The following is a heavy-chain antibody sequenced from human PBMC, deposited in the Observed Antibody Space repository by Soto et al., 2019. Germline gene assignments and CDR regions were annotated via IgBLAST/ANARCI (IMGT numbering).Heavy chain of an antibody. D-gene: IGHD6-13*01. CDR3: ARGLGRSSWTCFDS. V-gene: IGHV4-4*07. CDR2: IYTSENT. Sequence: AEPRSFTFTVSGGSIRSDYWSWIRQPAGKVLEWIGRIYTSENTHYNPSLRSRVRIALDTSKNQLSLNLSSVTAAGTAVYYCARGLGRSSWTCFDSLGHGTLVTFS. J-gene: IGHJ5*01. CDR1: GGSIRSDY.